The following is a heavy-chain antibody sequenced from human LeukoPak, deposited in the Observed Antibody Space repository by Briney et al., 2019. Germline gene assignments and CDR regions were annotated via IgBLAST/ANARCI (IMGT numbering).Heavy chain of an antibody. J-gene: IGHJ4*02. CDR2: VSVDGSGT. CDR3: SRGGATC. CDR1: GFTFSRYG. Sequence: GGSLRLSCAASGFTFSRYGMHWVRQAPGKGLVWVSHVSVDGSGTNYADSVKGRFTISRDNDKNTLYLHMNSLRAEDTAVYYCSRGGATCWGQGTLVTVSS. D-gene: IGHD1-26*01. V-gene: IGHV3-74*01.